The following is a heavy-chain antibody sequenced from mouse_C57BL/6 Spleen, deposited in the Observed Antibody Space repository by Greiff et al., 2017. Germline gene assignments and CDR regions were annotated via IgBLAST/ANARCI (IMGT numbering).Heavy chain of an antibody. D-gene: IGHD3-1*01. Sequence: QVQLQQSGPELVKPGASVKISCKASGYAFSSSWMNWVKQRPGKGLEWIGRIYPGDGDTNYNGKFKGKATLTADKSSSTAYMQLSSLTSEDSAVYFCARGDWANYFDYWGQGTTLTGSS. CDR2: IYPGDGDT. V-gene: IGHV1-82*01. CDR3: ARGDWANYFDY. CDR1: GYAFSSSW. J-gene: IGHJ2*01.